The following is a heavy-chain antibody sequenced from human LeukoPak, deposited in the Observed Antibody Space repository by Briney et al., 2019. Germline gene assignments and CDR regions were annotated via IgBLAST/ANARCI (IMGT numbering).Heavy chain of an antibody. CDR1: GGTFSSYA. D-gene: IGHD3-9*01. CDR3: ARGTHTNYDILPGYYIRSKEYYYYYGMDV. CDR2: IIPIFGTA. J-gene: IGHJ6*02. Sequence: SVKVSCKASGGTFSSYAISWVRQAPGQGLEWMGGIIPIFGTANYAQKFQGRVTITADESTSTAYMELSSLRSEDTAVYYCARGTHTNYDILPGYYIRSKEYYYYYGMDVWGQGTTVTVSS. V-gene: IGHV1-69*13.